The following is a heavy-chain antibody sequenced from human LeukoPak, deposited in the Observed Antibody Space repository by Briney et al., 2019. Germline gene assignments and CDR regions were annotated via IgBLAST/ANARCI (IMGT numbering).Heavy chain of an antibody. CDR1: GYSFTSYG. CDR2: IGTYDGNA. V-gene: IGHV1-18*01. Sequence: ASVKVSCKASGYSFTSYGITWVRQAPGQGLEWMGWIGTYDGNANYAQKLQGRVTMTTDTPTITAYMELRSLRSDDTAVYYCARAPSGFTYGPGDHWGQGTLVTVSS. CDR3: ARAPSGFTYGPGDH. J-gene: IGHJ4*02. D-gene: IGHD5-18*01.